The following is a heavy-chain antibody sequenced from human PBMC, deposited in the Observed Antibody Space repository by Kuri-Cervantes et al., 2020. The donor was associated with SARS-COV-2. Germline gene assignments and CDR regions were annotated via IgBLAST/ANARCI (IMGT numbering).Heavy chain of an antibody. CDR2: IGTAGDT. D-gene: IGHD3-3*01. J-gene: IGHJ4*02. Sequence: GESLKISCAASGFTFSSYDMHWVRQATGKGLEWVSAIGTAGDTYYPGSVKGRFTISRDNSKNTLYLQMNSLRAEDTAVYYCARDFSSAETDYWGQGTLVTVSS. V-gene: IGHV3-13*01. CDR1: GFTFSSYD. CDR3: ARDFSSAETDY.